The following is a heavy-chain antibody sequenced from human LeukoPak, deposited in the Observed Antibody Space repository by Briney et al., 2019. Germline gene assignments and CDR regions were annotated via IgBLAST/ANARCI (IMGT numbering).Heavy chain of an antibody. CDR3: ARVSAGVIGMKDVFDI. CDR2: ISGSSSYI. Sequence: GGSLRLSCAASGFTFSRYSMNWVRQAPGKGLEWVSSISGSSSYIYYADSVKGQFTISRHNAKNSLYLQMNSLRAEDTAVYYCARVSAGVIGMKDVFDIWGQGTMVTVSS. V-gene: IGHV3-21*01. CDR1: GFTFSRYS. D-gene: IGHD3-16*02. J-gene: IGHJ3*02.